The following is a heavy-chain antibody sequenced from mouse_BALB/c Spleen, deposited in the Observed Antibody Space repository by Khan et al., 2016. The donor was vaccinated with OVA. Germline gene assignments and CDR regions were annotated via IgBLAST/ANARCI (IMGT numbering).Heavy chain of an antibody. CDR2: IDPANGNT. CDR1: GFNITDTY. V-gene: IGHV14-3*02. Sequence: VQLKQSGAELVKPGASVKLSCTASGFNITDTYMHWVKQRPEQGLEWIGRIDPANGNTKYDPKFQGKATITADTSSNTAYLQLSSLTSEDAAVYYWARIDEWGQGTTLTVSS. J-gene: IGHJ2*01. CDR3: ARIDE.